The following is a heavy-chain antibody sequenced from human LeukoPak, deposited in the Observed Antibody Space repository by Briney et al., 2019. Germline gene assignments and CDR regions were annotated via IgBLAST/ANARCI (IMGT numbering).Heavy chain of an antibody. Sequence: PSETLSLTCTVSGGSISGSSYYWGWIRQPPGKGLEWIGSIYYSGSTYYNPSLKSRVTISVDTSKNQFSLKLSSVTAADTAVYYCARCYDSSGYYLNLYYFDHWGQGTLVTVS. V-gene: IGHV4-39*01. D-gene: IGHD3-22*01. J-gene: IGHJ4*02. CDR2: IYYSGST. CDR1: GGSISGSSYY. CDR3: ARCYDSSGYYLNLYYFDH.